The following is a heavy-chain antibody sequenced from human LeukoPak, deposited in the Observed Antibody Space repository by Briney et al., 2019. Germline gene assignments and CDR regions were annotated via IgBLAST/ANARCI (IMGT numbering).Heavy chain of an antibody. Sequence: PSETLSLTCTVSGGSISSGGYYWSWIRQPPGKGLEWIGYIYHSGSTYYNPSLKSRVTISVDRSKNQFSLKLSSVTAADTAMYYCARDGWMDVWGQGTTVTVSS. V-gene: IGHV4-30-2*01. CDR1: GGSISSGGYY. J-gene: IGHJ6*02. CDR3: ARDGWMDV. D-gene: IGHD2-15*01. CDR2: IYHSGST.